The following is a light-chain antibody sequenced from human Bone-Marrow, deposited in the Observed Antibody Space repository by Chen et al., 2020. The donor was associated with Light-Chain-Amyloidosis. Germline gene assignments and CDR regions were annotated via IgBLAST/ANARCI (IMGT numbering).Light chain of an antibody. CDR2: DAS. CDR3: QQYNNWPRT. Sequence: ESVMTQSPATLSLFPGESATLSCRVSQSVGNKLAWYQHKPGQGPNLVIYDASTRARGIPASFSGSGSGTEFTPTISSLQSEDLSVYFCQQYNNWPRTFGQGTRVEVK. J-gene: IGKJ1*01. V-gene: IGKV3-15*01. CDR1: QSVGNK.